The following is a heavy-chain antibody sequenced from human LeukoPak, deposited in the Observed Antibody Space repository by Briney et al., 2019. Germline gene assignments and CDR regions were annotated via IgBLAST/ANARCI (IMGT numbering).Heavy chain of an antibody. CDR1: GFTFSSYA. CDR2: ISGSGGST. D-gene: IGHD6-13*01. Sequence: GGSLRLSCAASGFTFSSYAMSWVRQAPGKGLEWVSAISGSGGSTYYADSVKGRFTISRDNSKNTLYLQMNSLRAEDTAVYYCAKDLIDSSSWYYYYYMDVWGKGTTVTVSS. CDR3: AKDLIDSSSWYYYYYMDV. J-gene: IGHJ6*03. V-gene: IGHV3-23*01.